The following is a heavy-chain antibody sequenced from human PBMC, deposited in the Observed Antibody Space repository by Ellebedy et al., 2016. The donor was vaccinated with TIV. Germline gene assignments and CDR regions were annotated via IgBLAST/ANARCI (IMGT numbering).Heavy chain of an antibody. V-gene: IGHV3-7*03. CDR1: GFTFSSYW. CDR2: IKQDGSEK. J-gene: IGHJ4*02. CDR3: ARSIAVAGIRY. Sequence: GESLKISXAASGFTFSSYWMSWVRQAPGKGLEWVANIKQDGSEKYYVDSVKGRFTISRDNAKNSLYLQMNSLRAEDTAVYYCARSIAVAGIRYWGQGTLVTVSS. D-gene: IGHD6-19*01.